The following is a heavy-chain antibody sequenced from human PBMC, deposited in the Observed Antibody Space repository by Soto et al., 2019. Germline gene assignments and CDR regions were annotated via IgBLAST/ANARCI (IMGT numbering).Heavy chain of an antibody. V-gene: IGHV1-69*02. J-gene: IGHJ4*02. CDR2: IIPILGIA. CDR1: GGTFSSYT. Sequence: QVQLVQSGAEVKKPGSSVKVSCKASGGTFSSYTISWVRQAPGQGLEWMGRIIPILGIANYAQKFQGRVTITADKSTSTACMELSSLRSEDTAVYYCARAAEAYCGGDCYPPFDYWGQGTLVTVSS. D-gene: IGHD2-21*02. CDR3: ARAAEAYCGGDCYPPFDY.